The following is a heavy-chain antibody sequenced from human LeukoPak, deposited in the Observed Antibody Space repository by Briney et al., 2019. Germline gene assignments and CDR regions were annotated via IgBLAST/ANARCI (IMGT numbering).Heavy chain of an antibody. V-gene: IGHV1-8*01. CDR3: AGGYCSSTSCYVFWYYYYGMDV. J-gene: IGHJ6*02. CDR1: GYTFTSYD. D-gene: IGHD2-2*01. Sequence: ASVKVSCKASGYTFTSYDINWVRQATGQGLEWMGWMNPNSGNTGYAQKFQGRVTMTRNTSISTAYMELSSLRSEDTAVYYCAGGYCSSTSCYVFWYYYYGMDVWGQGTTVTVSS. CDR2: MNPNSGNT.